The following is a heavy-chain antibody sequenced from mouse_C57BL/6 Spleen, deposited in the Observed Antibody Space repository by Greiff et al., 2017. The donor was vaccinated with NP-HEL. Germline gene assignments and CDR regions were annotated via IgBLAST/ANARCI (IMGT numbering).Heavy chain of an antibody. D-gene: IGHD1-1*01. V-gene: IGHV3-6*01. CDR1: GYSITSGYY. CDR2: ISYDGSN. J-gene: IGHJ2*01. Sequence: EVKLQESGPGLVKPSQSLSLTCSVTGYSITSGYYWNWIRQFPGNKLEWMGYISYDGSNNYNPSLKNRISITRDTSKNQFFLKLNSVTTEDTATYYCARGDYYGTIDYWGQGTTLTVSS. CDR3: ARGDYYGTIDY.